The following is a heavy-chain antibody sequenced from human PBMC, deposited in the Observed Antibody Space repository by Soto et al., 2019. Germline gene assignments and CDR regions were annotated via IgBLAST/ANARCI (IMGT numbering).Heavy chain of an antibody. V-gene: IGHV3-30*18. CDR3: AKGGSGYYWYFDL. D-gene: IGHD3-22*01. CDR2: ISYDGSNK. CDR1: GFTFSSYG. Sequence: QVQLVESGGGVVQPGRSLRLSCAASGFTFSSYGMHWVRQAPGKGLEWVAVISYDGSNKYYADSVKGRFTISRDNSKNTLYLQMNSLRAEDTAVYYCAKGGSGYYWYFDLWGRVTLVTVSS. J-gene: IGHJ2*01.